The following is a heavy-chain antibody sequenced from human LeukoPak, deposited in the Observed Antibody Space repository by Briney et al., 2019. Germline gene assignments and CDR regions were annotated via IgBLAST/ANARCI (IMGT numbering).Heavy chain of an antibody. CDR3: ASPGYSYGRYFDY. CDR1: GFTFSSYW. D-gene: IGHD5-18*01. Sequence: PGGSLRLSCAASGFTFSSYWMHWVRQAPGKGLVWVSRINSDGSSTSYADSVKGRFTISRDNAKNTLYLQMNSLRAEDTAVYYCASPGYSYGRYFDYWGQGTLVTVSS. V-gene: IGHV3-74*01. CDR2: INSDGSST. J-gene: IGHJ4*02.